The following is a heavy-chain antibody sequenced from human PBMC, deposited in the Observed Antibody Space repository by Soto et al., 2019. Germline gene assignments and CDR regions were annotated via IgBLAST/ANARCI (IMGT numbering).Heavy chain of an antibody. CDR1: GFTFASYA. D-gene: IGHD2-2*01. CDR2: ISGSGGSA. CDR3: ASRAVPAGISDSVVVDY. Sequence: VQLLESGGGLVQPGGSLRLSCVASGFTFASYAMSWVRQAPGKGLEWVSAISGSGGSAYYADSAKGRFAMSRDNSKNRLYLQMTSLRAEDTAVYYCASRAVPAGISDSVVVDYWGKGSMVTFHS. J-gene: IGHJ4*02. V-gene: IGHV3-23*01.